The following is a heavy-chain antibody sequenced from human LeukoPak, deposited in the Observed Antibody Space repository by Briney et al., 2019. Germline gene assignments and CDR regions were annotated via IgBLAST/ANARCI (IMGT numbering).Heavy chain of an antibody. CDR1: GYTFTTYD. CDR3: ATYRPRFGSYYYYGMDV. Sequence: ASVKVSCKVSGYTFTTYDFNWVRQAAGQGLEWMGWMNPTSGNTGYAQKFQGRVTMTRNISISTACMELSSLRSEDTAVYYCATYRPRFGSYYYYGMDVWGQGTTVTVSS. V-gene: IGHV1-8*01. J-gene: IGHJ6*02. D-gene: IGHD3-10*01. CDR2: MNPTSGNT.